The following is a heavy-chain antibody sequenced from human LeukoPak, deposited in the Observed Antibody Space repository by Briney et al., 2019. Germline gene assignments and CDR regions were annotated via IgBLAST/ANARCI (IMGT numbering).Heavy chain of an antibody. J-gene: IGHJ4*02. V-gene: IGHV3-21*01. CDR3: ARGVGATGNC. D-gene: IGHD1-26*01. CDR2: ISSGSGYI. CDR1: GFSFSTYT. Sequence: GGSLRLSCAASGFSFSTYTMNWVRLAPGKGLEWVSSISSGSGYICYADSVKGRFTISRDNAKNSLYLQMSSLRVEDTAVYYCARGVGATGNCWGQGTLVTVSS.